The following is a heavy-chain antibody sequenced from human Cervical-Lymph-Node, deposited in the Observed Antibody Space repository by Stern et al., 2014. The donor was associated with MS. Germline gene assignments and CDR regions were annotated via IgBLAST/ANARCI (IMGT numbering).Heavy chain of an antibody. CDR3: ARPSNSGLFLHH. CDR2: IYPGDSTT. CDR1: GYNFTTYW. D-gene: IGHD6-19*01. Sequence: VQLVQSGAEVKKPGESLKISCKGSGYNFTTYWIAWVRQMPGRGLEWMGLIYPGDSTTRYSTSFQDHVPMSSHQSIRHAYLQWSSLKASDTAIYYCARPSNSGLFLHHWGQGTLVTVSS. J-gene: IGHJ1*01. V-gene: IGHV5-51*01.